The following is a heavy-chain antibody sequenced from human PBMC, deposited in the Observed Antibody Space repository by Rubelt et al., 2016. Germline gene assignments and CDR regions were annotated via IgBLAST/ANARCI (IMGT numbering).Heavy chain of an antibody. Sequence: QVRLQESGPELVKPSETLSLTCDVSDTPINRGYYWGWIRQPPGKGLEWIGYIYYSGRTNYNPSLQSQVTISVHTSKNQFSLKLSLLSAADTAGYYCARVARDYGDYAVDYWGQGTLVSVSS. CDR3: ARVARDYGDYAVDY. V-gene: IGHV4-59*12. CDR1: DTPINRGYY. CDR2: IYYSGRT. D-gene: IGHD4-17*01. J-gene: IGHJ4*02.